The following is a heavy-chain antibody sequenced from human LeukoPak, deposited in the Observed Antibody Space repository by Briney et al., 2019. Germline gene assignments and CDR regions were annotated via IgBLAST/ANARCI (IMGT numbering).Heavy chain of an antibody. J-gene: IGHJ3*02. D-gene: IGHD2-21*01. V-gene: IGHV4-38-2*02. CDR1: GSSIGSGHY. CDR2: IYHSGST. Sequence: SETLSLTCTVSGSSIGSGHYWGWVRQPPGKGLEWIGYIYHSGSTYYNPSLKSRVTISVDRSKNQFSLKLSSVTAADTAVYYCARWMPDTYSCAFDIWGQGTMVTVSS. CDR3: ARWMPDTYSCAFDI.